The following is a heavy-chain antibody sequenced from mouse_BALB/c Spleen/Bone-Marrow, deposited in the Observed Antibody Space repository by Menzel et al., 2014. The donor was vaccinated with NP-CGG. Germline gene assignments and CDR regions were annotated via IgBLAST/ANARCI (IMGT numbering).Heavy chain of an antibody. CDR2: RRNKAKHYTT. CDR3: ARDVGYGNYFVY. V-gene: IGHV7-1*02. J-gene: IGHJ3*01. CDR1: GFTFSDFY. Sequence: EVMLVESGGGLVQPGDSLRLSCATSGFTFSDFYMEWVRQPPGKRLEWIAARRNKAKHYTTEYSASVKGRFIVSRDTSQSILYLQMNALRAEDTAIYYCARDVGYGNYFVYWGQGTLVTVSA. D-gene: IGHD2-10*02.